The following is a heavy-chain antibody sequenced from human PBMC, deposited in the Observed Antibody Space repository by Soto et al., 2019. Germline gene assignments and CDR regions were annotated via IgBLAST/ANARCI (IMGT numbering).Heavy chain of an antibody. D-gene: IGHD4-17*01. Sequence: TGESLRISWQGSGYRFTRYLIAWVRQMPGKGLEWMGIIHPGDSDTRYRPSFQGQVTMSADKSISTAYLQWSSLQASDTATYYCATHSDYGGEYYFDYWGQGTLVTVSS. CDR1: GYRFTRYL. CDR2: IHPGDSDT. CDR3: ATHSDYGGEYYFDY. V-gene: IGHV5-51*01. J-gene: IGHJ4*02.